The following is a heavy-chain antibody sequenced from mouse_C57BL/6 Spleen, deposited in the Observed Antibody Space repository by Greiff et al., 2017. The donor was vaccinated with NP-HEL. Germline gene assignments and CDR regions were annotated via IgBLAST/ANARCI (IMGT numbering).Heavy chain of an antibody. Sequence: EVQLVESGPGLVKPSQSLSHTCSVTGYSITSGYYWNWIRQFPGNKLEWMGYISYDGSNNYNPSLKNRIPITRDTSKNQFFLKLNSVTTEDTATYYWASLTYYGSSYWYFDVWGTGTTVTVSS. J-gene: IGHJ1*03. CDR2: ISYDGSN. CDR1: GYSITSGYY. CDR3: ASLTYYGSSYWYFDV. V-gene: IGHV3-6*01. D-gene: IGHD1-1*01.